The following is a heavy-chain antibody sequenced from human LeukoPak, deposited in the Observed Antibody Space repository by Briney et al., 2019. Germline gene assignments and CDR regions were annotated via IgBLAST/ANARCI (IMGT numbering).Heavy chain of an antibody. CDR3: ARADDNSGYSIGY. CDR2: IYHSGST. J-gene: IGHJ4*02. Sequence: SETLSLTCTVSGYSISSGYYWGWIRQPPGKGLEWIGSIYHSGSTYYNPSLKSRVTISVDTSKNQFSLKLSSVTAADTAVYYCARADDNSGYSIGYWGQGTLVTVSS. V-gene: IGHV4-38-2*02. D-gene: IGHD3-22*01. CDR1: GYSISSGYY.